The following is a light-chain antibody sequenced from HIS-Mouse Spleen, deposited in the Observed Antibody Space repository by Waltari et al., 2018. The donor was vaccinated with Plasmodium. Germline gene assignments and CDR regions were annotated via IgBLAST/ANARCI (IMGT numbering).Light chain of an antibody. V-gene: IGKV3-15*01. CDR2: GAS. CDR1: QSVSSN. CDR3: QQYNNWSFT. J-gene: IGKJ3*01. Sequence: EIVMTQSPATLSVSPGERATPSGRARQSVSSNLAWYQQKPGQAPRLPIYGASTRATGIPARFSGSGSGTEFTLTISSLQSEDFAVYYCQQYNNWSFTFGPGTKVDIK.